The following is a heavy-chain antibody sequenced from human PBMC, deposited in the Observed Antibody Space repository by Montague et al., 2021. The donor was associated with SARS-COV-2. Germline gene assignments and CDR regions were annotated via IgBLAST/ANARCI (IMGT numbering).Heavy chain of an antibody. J-gene: IGHJ3*02. Sequence: SETLSLTCAVYGGSFSTYYWAWIRQSPGKGLEWIGSIYDSGSTYXNPSLKSRVTISVDTSKNHFSLKLSSVTAADTAVYYCARRGRKLLPVATTIGGFDIWGQGTMVTVSS. V-gene: IGHV4-39*02. CDR3: ARRGRKLLPVATTIGGFDI. CDR2: IYDSGST. D-gene: IGHD5-12*01. CDR1: GGSFSTYY.